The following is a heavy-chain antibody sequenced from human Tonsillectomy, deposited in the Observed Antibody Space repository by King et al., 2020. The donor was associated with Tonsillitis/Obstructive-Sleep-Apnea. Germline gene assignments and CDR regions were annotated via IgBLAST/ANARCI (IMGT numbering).Heavy chain of an antibody. CDR3: ARESAYCGGDCYLDL. CDR1: GFTFSSYA. D-gene: IGHD2-21*01. J-gene: IGHJ2*01. Sequence: VQLVESGGGVVQPGRSLRLSCAASGFTFSSYAMHWVRQAPGKGLEWVAVISYDGSNKYYADSVKGRFTISRDNSKNTLYLQMNSLRAEDTAVYYCARESAYCGGDCYLDLWGRGTLVTVSS. V-gene: IGHV3-30*04. CDR2: ISYDGSNK.